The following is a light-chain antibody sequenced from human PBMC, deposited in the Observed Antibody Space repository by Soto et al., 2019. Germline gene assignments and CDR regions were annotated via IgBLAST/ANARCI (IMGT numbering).Light chain of an antibody. V-gene: IGKV3-15*01. J-gene: IGKJ4*01. CDR2: GAS. CDR3: QQYNTWPLT. Sequence: EIVMTQSPATLSVSPGERATLSCRASQSVSTNLAWYQQKPGQAPRRLISGASTRATGIPARFSGSGSGTEFTLTISSLQSEDFAIYYCQQYNTWPLTFGGGTKVEI. CDR1: QSVSTN.